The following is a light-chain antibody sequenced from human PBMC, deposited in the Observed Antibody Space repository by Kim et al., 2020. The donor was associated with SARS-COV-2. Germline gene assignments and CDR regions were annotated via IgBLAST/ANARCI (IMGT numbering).Light chain of an antibody. V-gene: IGLV2-11*03. J-gene: IGLJ1*01. CDR3: CSYAGSYSLGV. CDR2: DVT. Sequence: QSVTISCTGTSSDVGGYDYVSWYQQHPGKAPKLMIYDVTKRPSGVPDRFSGSKSGNTASLTISGLRGEDEADYYCCSYAGSYSLGVFGTGTKVTVL. CDR1: SSDVGGYDY.